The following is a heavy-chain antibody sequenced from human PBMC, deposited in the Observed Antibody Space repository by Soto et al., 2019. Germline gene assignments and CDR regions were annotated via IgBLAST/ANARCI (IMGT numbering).Heavy chain of an antibody. Sequence: QVQLVQSGAEVRKPGASVKVSCEASGYTFTSYDIYWVRQATGQGLEWMGWMNPNTGNSGYAQKFQGRVTMTSDTSLRTAQMELSSLRCEDTAVYYCARRAETNGWNGFGADKYYFDFWGQGTLVTVSS. CDR2: MNPNTGNS. V-gene: IGHV1-8*01. CDR3: ARRAETNGWNGFGADKYYFDF. J-gene: IGHJ4*02. D-gene: IGHD1-1*01. CDR1: GYTFTSYD.